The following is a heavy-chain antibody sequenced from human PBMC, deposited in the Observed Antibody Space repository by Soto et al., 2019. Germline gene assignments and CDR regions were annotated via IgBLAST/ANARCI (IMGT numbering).Heavy chain of an antibody. CDR1: GYTFTSYA. CDR2: INAGNGNT. Sequence: EASVKVSCKASGYTFTSYAMHWVRQAPGQRLEWMGWINAGNGNTKYSQKFQGRVTITRDTSASTAYMELSSLRSEDTAVYYCARPPYGDPRGAYMDVWGKGTTVTVSS. D-gene: IGHD4-17*01. J-gene: IGHJ6*03. CDR3: ARPPYGDPRGAYMDV. V-gene: IGHV1-3*01.